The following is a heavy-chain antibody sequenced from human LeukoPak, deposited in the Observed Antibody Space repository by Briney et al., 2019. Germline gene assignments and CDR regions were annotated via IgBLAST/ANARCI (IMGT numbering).Heavy chain of an antibody. J-gene: IGHJ5*02. CDR3: ARWSSDWENNYFDP. V-gene: IGHV4-39*07. CDR2: IYYGGTT. CDR1: FGSISSDSHY. D-gene: IGHD6-19*01. Sequence: SETLSLTCTVSFGSISSDSHYWGWIRQPPGNRLEWIASIYYGGTTQYNPALKSRATISIDTSNNRFSLRLTSATAADTAVYYCARWSSDWENNYFDPWGQGILVTVSS.